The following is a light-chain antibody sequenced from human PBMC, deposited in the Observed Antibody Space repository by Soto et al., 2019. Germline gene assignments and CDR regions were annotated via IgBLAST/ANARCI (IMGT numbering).Light chain of an antibody. CDR1: TSNIVTNF. V-gene: IGLV1-51*01. Sequence: QSVLTQPPSVSAAPGEKVTISCSGRTSNIVTNFVSWYRQLPGAAPQLLIHTNHKRPSGVSDRFSGSRSCSSATLGITGLQTGDEAHYYCGTWDSSVTAFVFGGVTKVTVL. CDR3: GTWDSSVTAFV. CDR2: TNH. J-gene: IGLJ2*01.